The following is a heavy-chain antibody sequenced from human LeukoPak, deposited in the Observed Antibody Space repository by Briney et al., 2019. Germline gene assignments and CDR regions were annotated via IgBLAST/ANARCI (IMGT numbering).Heavy chain of an antibody. Sequence: QPGGSLRLSCAASGFTFSSYGMHWVRQAPGKGLEWVAFIRYDGSNKYYADSVKGRFTISRDNSKNTLYLQMNSLRAEDTAVYYCARDGRDATDYWGQGTLVTVSS. CDR3: ARDGRDATDY. J-gene: IGHJ4*02. V-gene: IGHV3-30*02. CDR1: GFTFSSYG. D-gene: IGHD2-21*01. CDR2: IRYDGSNK.